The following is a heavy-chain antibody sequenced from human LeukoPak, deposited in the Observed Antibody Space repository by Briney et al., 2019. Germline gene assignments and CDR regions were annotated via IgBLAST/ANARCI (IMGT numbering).Heavy chain of an antibody. V-gene: IGHV3-23*01. D-gene: IGHD6-13*01. Sequence: GGSLRLPCAASGFTFSSYAMSWVRQAPGKGLEWVSEISGSGGSTYYADSVKGRFTISRDNSNNTLYLQMNSLGAEDTAVYYCAKEGEQQGRDFDYWGQGTLVTVSS. J-gene: IGHJ4*02. CDR3: AKEGEQQGRDFDY. CDR1: GFTFSSYA. CDR2: ISGSGGST.